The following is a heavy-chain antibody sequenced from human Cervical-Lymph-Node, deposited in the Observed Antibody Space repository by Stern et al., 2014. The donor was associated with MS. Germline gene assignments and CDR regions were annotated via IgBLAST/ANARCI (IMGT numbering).Heavy chain of an antibody. CDR1: GFTVSRDY. V-gene: IGHV3-53*01. Sequence: VHLLQSGGGVIQPGGSLRLSCTASGFTVSRDYMTWVRQAPGKALELVSVITNVGSTFYPDSVKGRFTISRDDSKNTVYLHMTSLRAEDTAMYYCARDTSSPERSDWWGQGTLVTVSS. CDR2: ITNVGST. CDR3: ARDTSSPERSDW. J-gene: IGHJ4*02. D-gene: IGHD1-1*01.